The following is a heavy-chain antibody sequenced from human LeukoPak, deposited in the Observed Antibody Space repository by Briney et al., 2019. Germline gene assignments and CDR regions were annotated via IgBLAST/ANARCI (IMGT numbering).Heavy chain of an antibody. CDR1: GDSVSTNSAA. D-gene: IGHD2-21*02. CDR3: ARGNRDFDS. V-gene: IGHV6-1*01. J-gene: IGHJ5*01. Sequence: SQTLSLTCAISGDSVSTNSAAWNWIRQSPSRGLERLGRTYYRSKWYHDYAPSVQSRITINPDTSKNQFSLHLNSVTPEDTAVYYCARGNRDFDSWGQGTLVTVSS. CDR2: TYYRSKWYH.